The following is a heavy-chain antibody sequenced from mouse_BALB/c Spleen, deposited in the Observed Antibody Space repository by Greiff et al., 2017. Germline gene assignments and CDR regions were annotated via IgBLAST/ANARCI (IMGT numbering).Heavy chain of an antibody. CDR3: ARGIYYGNQGIFAY. J-gene: IGHJ3*01. D-gene: IGHD2-1*01. Sequence: DVQLVESGPELVKPGASVKIPCKASGYTFTDYNMDWVKQSHGKSLEWIGDINPNYDSTSYNQKFKGKATLTVDKSSSTAYMELRSLTSEDTAVYYCARGIYYGNQGIFAYWGQGTLVTVSA. V-gene: IGHV1-18*01. CDR1: GYTFTDYN. CDR2: INPNYDST.